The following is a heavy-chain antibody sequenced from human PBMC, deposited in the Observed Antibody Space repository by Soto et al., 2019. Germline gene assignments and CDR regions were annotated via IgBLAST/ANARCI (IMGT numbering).Heavy chain of an antibody. D-gene: IGHD2-2*01. CDR1: GYSFTSYW. Sequence: GESLKISCEASGYSFTSYWIGWVRQMPGKGLEWMGIIYPGDSDTRYSPSFQGQVAMSVDKSISTAYLQWNSLKASDTAMYYCARHGGRLIAPAYWGQGTLVTVSS. V-gene: IGHV5-51*01. J-gene: IGHJ4*02. CDR2: IYPGDSDT. CDR3: ARHGGRLIAPAY.